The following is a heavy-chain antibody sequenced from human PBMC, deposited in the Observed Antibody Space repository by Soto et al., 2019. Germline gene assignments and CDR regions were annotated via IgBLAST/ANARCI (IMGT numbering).Heavy chain of an antibody. D-gene: IGHD2-2*01. CDR3: ARAAVPAAETKKSPNYYYYYMDV. CDR2: IYYSGST. Sequence: SETLSLTCTVSGGSVSSGSYYWSWIRQPPGKGLEWIGYIYYSGSTNYNPSLKSRVTISVDTSKNQFSLKLSSVTAADTAVYYCARAAVPAAETKKSPNYYYYYMDVWGKGTTVTVSS. J-gene: IGHJ6*03. CDR1: GGSVSSGSYY. V-gene: IGHV4-61*01.